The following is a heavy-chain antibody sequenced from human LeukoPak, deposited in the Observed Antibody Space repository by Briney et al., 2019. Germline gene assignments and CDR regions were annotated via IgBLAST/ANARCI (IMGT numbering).Heavy chain of an antibody. CDR1: GFTFSSYA. CDR2: VSGSGDIK. D-gene: IGHD1-14*01. CDR3: ARYSSDGPFDY. Sequence: GGSLRLSCAASGFTFSSYAMSWVRQPPGKGLEWVSAVSGSGDIKYSVDSVKGRFTISRDNAKNSVYLQMNSLRDEDTAVYYCARYSSDGPFDYWGQGTLVTVSS. J-gene: IGHJ4*02. V-gene: IGHV3-23*01.